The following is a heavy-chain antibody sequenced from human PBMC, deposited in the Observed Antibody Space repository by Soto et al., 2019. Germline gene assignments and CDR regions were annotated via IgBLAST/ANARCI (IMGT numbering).Heavy chain of an antibody. Sequence: PSETLSLTCTVSGGSISNDYWNWIWQPGRKRIEWIGYIYYSTNTLSNPTRESLATVTLETSSNQYSLRLSSVTAADSACSWGASRSIGSVWWFGPWGQGTLVTVSS. D-gene: IGHD3-16*01. J-gene: IGHJ5*02. CDR3: ASRSIGSVWWFGP. V-gene: IGHV4-59*01. CDR1: GGSISNDY. CDR2: IYYSTNT.